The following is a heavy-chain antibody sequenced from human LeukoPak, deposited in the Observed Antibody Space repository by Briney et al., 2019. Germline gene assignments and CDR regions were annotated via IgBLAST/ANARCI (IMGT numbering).Heavy chain of an antibody. V-gene: IGHV3-30*04. D-gene: IGHD6-19*01. J-gene: IGHJ4*02. CDR3: AKDKSIAVAGTSDYFDY. CDR1: GFTFSIYT. Sequence: GGSLRLSCAASGFTFSIYTMSWVRQAPGKGLEWVAVLSYDGSSKYYADSVKGRFTISRDNSKNTLFMQMNSLRAEDTAVYYCAKDKSIAVAGTSDYFDYWGQGTLVTVSS. CDR2: LSYDGSSK.